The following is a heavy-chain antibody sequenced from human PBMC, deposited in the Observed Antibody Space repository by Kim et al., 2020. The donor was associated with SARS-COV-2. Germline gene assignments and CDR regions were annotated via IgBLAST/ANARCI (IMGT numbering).Heavy chain of an antibody. V-gene: IGHV3-21*01. CDR2: ISSSSNYI. Sequence: GGSLRLSCAASGFTFSSYSMNWVRQAPGKGLEWVSSISSSSNYIYYADSVKGRFTISRDNAKNSMYLQMNSLRAEDTAVYYCASATGTAYWGQGTLVTVSS. J-gene: IGHJ4*02. CDR1: GFTFSSYS. CDR3: ASATGTAY. D-gene: IGHD4-17*01.